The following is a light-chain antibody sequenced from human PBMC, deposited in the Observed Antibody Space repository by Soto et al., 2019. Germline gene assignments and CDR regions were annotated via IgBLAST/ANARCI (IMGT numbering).Light chain of an antibody. J-gene: IGKJ2*01. CDR1: QSVSSN. Sequence: EIVMTQSPATLSVSPGESATLSCRASQSVSSNVAWFQQRPGQPPRLLIYAASGRATGIPARFRGSGSGTEFTPTIGSLQSEDFAVYFCQQYANWPYTFAQGTKLEF. CDR3: QQYANWPYT. V-gene: IGKV3-15*01. CDR2: AAS.